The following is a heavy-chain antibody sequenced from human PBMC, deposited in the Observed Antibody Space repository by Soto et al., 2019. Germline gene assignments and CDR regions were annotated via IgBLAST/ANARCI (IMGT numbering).Heavy chain of an antibody. Sequence: ASVKVSCTTSGYTFTNYRIHWVRQAPGQRLEWMGGINPGNGDTKYSQKFQGRVTITRDTSASTAYMELSSLRSEDTAVYYCATDYDYVWGAYRFIFEYWGQGTLVTVSS. J-gene: IGHJ4*02. CDR1: GYTFTNYR. CDR2: INPGNGDT. V-gene: IGHV1-3*01. D-gene: IGHD3-16*02. CDR3: ATDYDYVWGAYRFIFEY.